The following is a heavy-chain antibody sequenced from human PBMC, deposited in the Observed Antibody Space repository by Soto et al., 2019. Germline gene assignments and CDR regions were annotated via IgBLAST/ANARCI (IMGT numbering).Heavy chain of an antibody. Sequence: QLQLQESGPGLVKPSETLSLTCTVSGGYISSSSYYCGWFRQPPAKGREWIVSIYYSGSTYFNPYLKSRGNLSVDTSKNQFPLQLRSVTAAYQAVYYCARHWAVVAATHWFDPWGQVTLVTVSS. D-gene: IGHD2-15*01. J-gene: IGHJ5*02. CDR3: ARHWAVVAATHWFDP. V-gene: IGHV4-39*01. CDR1: GGYISSSSYY. CDR2: IYYSGST.